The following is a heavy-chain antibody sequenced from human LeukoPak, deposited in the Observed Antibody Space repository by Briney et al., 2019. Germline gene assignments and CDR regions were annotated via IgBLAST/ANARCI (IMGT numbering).Heavy chain of an antibody. D-gene: IGHD2-2*02. CDR2: ISAYNGNT. Sequence: ASVKVSCKASGYTFTNYAVSWVRQAPGQGLEWMGWISAYNGNTNYAQKLQGRVTMTTDTSTSTAYMELRSLRSDDTAVYYCARGSGRFQLLYPDYWGQGTLVTVSS. J-gene: IGHJ4*02. CDR1: GYTFTNYA. CDR3: ARGSGRFQLLYPDY. V-gene: IGHV1-18*01.